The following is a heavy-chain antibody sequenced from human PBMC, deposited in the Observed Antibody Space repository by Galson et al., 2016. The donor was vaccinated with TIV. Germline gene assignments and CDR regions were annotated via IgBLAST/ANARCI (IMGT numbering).Heavy chain of an antibody. CDR2: IKGENGNT. J-gene: IGHJ2*01. V-gene: IGHV1-3*01. CDR1: GYTFTNHV. Sequence: SVKVSCKASGYTFTNHVIHWVRQAPGQSLEWMGWIKGENGNTKYSEKFQGRVTFTRDTSATTIYMELRSLRSDDSSVYYCARVYGGADYWYFDLWGRGTPVIVSS. D-gene: IGHD4-23*01. CDR3: ARVYGGADYWYFDL.